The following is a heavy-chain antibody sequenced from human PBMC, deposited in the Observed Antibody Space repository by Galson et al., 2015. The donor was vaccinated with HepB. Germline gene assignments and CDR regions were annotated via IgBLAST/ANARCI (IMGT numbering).Heavy chain of an antibody. CDR2: ISGSSTSV. D-gene: IGHD3-10*02. Sequence: SLRLSCAASGFTSSSYSMNWVRQAPGKGLEWVSSISGSSTSVYYADSLKGRFTVSRDNAKKSLYLHLNSLRADDTAVYYCARVRLEWSGSSYFDHWGQGVLVTVSS. CDR3: ARVRLEWSGSSYFDH. CDR1: GFTSSSYS. J-gene: IGHJ4*02. V-gene: IGHV3-21*01.